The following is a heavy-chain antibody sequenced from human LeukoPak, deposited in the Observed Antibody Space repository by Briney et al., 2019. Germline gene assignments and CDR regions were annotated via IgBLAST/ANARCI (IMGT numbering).Heavy chain of an antibody. D-gene: IGHD2-21*01. CDR2: ISSSSSTI. Sequence: HPGGSLRLSCAASGFTFSSYSMNWVRQAPGKGLERVSYISSSSSTIYYADSVKGRFTISRDNAKNSLYLQMNSLRAEDTALYYCAKGAYGPFDYWGQGTLVTVSS. CDR1: GFTFSSYS. V-gene: IGHV3-48*01. J-gene: IGHJ4*02. CDR3: AKGAYGPFDY.